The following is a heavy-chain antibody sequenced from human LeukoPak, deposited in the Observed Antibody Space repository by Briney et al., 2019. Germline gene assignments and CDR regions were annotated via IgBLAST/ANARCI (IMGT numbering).Heavy chain of an antibody. J-gene: IGHJ4*02. D-gene: IGHD2-2*01. CDR1: GFTFSSNS. CDR2: ISSSSSTI. CDR3: AKLVPAAIVDY. Sequence: PGGSLRLSCAASGFTFSSNSMNWVRQAPGKGLEWVSYISSSSSTIYYADSVKGRFTISRDNAKNSLYLQMNSLRAEDTAVYYCAKLVPAAIVDYWGQGTLVTVSS. V-gene: IGHV3-48*04.